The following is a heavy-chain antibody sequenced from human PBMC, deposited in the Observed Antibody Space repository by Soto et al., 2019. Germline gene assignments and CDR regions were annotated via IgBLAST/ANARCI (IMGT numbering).Heavy chain of an antibody. CDR3: AYTELGYCSGGSCYRGEIKDDY. CDR1: GGTFSSYA. V-gene: IGHV1-69*06. CDR2: IIPIFGTA. Sequence: QVQLVQSGAEVKKPGSSVKVSCKASGGTFSSYAISWVRQAPGQGLEWMGGIIPIFGTANYAQKFQGRVTITADKSTSTAYLELSSLRSEDTAVYYCAYTELGYCSGGSCYRGEIKDDYWGQGTLVTVSS. J-gene: IGHJ4*02. D-gene: IGHD2-15*01.